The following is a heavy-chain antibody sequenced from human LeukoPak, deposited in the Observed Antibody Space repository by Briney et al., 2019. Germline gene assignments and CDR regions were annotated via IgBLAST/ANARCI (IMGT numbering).Heavy chain of an antibody. CDR2: ISAYNGNT. CDR3: ARVRDSSGYYAHLDY. CDR1: GYTFTSYG. J-gene: IGHJ4*02. Sequence: ASVKVSCKASGYTFTSYGISWVRQAPGQGLEWMGWISAYNGNTNYAQKLQGRVTMTTDTSTSTAYMELRSLRSDDTAVYYCARVRDSSGYYAHLDYWGQGTLVTVSS. D-gene: IGHD3-22*01. V-gene: IGHV1-18*01.